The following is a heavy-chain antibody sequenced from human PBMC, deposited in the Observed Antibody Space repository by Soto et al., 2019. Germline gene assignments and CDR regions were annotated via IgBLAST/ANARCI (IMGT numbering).Heavy chain of an antibody. CDR3: ARANRAREYRLLYGGYYYYGMDV. D-gene: IGHD2-2*02. J-gene: IGHJ6*02. V-gene: IGHV3-11*06. CDR1: GFTFSDYY. Sequence: GGSLRLSCAASGFTFSDYYMSWIRQAPGKGLEWVSYISSSSSYTNYADSVKGRFTISRDNAKNSLYLQMNSLRAEDTAVYYCARANRAREYRLLYGGYYYYGMDVWGQGTTVTVSS. CDR2: ISSSSSYT.